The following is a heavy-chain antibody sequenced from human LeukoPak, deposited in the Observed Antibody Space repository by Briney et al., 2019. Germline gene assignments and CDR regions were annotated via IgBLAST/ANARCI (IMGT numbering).Heavy chain of an antibody. CDR3: ASTRRAAVAGRFDS. V-gene: IGHV4-4*09. Sequence: PSETLSLTCNVSGASMSSNYWSWIRQPPGKGLEWIGYIYHSGNTNYSPSLESRVTMSVDESKHQFSLRVHFVSAAATAVYYCASTRRAAVAGRFDSWGQGTLVTVSS. CDR1: GASMSSNY. D-gene: IGHD6-19*01. CDR2: IYHSGNT. J-gene: IGHJ4*02.